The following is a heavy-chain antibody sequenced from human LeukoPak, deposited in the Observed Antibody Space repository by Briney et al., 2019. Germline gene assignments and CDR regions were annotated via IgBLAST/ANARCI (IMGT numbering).Heavy chain of an antibody. CDR2: IYYSGST. D-gene: IGHD3-3*01. CDR3: ARAYDFWSDNWFDP. V-gene: IGHV4-59*01. CDR1: GGSISSYC. J-gene: IGHJ5*02. Sequence: PSETLSLTCTVSGGSISSYCWSWIRQPPGKGLEWIGYIYYSGSTNYNPSLKSRVTISVDTSKNQFSLKLSSVTAADTAVYYCARAYDFWSDNWFDPWGQGTLVTVSS.